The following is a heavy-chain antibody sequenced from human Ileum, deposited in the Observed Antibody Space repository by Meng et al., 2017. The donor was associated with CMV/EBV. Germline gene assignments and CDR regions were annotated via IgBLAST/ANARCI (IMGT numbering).Heavy chain of an antibody. V-gene: IGHV3-74*01. D-gene: IGHD4-17*01. CDR1: GVTFSGHW. J-gene: IGHJ4*02. CDR3: TRGVNAAYGLFDY. CDR2: INADGSSI. Sequence: CAAYGVTFSGHWMHWVRQAPGEGLVWVSRINADGSSIDYAGSVKGRFTISRDNAKNTLYLQMSSLSTEDTAVYYCTRGVNAAYGLFDYWGQGALVTVSS.